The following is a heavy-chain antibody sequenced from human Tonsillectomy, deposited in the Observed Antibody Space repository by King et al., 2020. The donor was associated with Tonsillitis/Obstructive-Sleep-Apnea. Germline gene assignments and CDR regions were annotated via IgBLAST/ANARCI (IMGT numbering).Heavy chain of an antibody. CDR2: IKSGGSNI. V-gene: IGHV3-48*03. CDR1: GFTFSSYE. D-gene: IGHD2-15*01. J-gene: IGHJ4*02. CDR3: ESAGYCSGGNCYSTLFDV. Sequence: VQLVESGGGLVQPGGSLRLSCAASGFTFSSYEMNWVRQAPGKGLEWLSYIKSGGSNIYYADSVKGRFTISRDNAKNSLYLQMKSLRDEDTDVYYCESAGYCSGGNCYSTLFDVWGQGTLVTVSS.